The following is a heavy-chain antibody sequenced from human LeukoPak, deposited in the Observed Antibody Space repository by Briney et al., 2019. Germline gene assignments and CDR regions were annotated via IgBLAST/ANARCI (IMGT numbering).Heavy chain of an antibody. CDR2: MNPNSGNT. J-gene: IGHJ4*02. Sequence: ASVKVSCKASGYTFTSYDINWVRQATGQGLEWMGWMNPNSGNTGYAQKFQGRVTMTRNTSISTAYMELSSLRSEDTAVYYCARGLGMWFGELLYPGGTPSGDYWGQGTLVTVSS. CDR1: GYTFTSYD. D-gene: IGHD3-10*01. CDR3: ARGLGMWFGELLYPGGTPSGDY. V-gene: IGHV1-8*01.